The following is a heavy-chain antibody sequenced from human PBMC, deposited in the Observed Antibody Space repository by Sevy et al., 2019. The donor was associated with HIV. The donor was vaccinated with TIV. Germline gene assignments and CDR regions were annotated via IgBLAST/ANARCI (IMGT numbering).Heavy chain of an antibody. V-gene: IGHV3-23*01. Sequence: GGSLRLSYAASGFTFSSYAMNWVRQAPGKGLEWVSSFTGSGTNTFYADSVKGRFTSSRDNSKNTLYLQMNSLRAEDTAVYYCAKDSILVAGHFDYWGQGTLVTVSS. D-gene: IGHD6-19*01. J-gene: IGHJ4*02. CDR3: AKDSILVAGHFDY. CDR1: GFTFSSYA. CDR2: FTGSGTNT.